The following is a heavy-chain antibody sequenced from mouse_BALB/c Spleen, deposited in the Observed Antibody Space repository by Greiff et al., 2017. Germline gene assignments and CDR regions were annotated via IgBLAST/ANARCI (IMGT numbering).Heavy chain of an antibody. Sequence: QVQLQQPGAELVKPGASVKLSCKASGYTFTSYWMHWVKQRPGQGLEWIGEINPSNGRTNYNEKFKSKATLTVDKSSSTAYMQLSSLTSEDSAVYYCARGLLRSYWYFDVWGAGTTVTVSS. J-gene: IGHJ1*01. D-gene: IGHD1-1*01. CDR2: INPSNGRT. CDR3: ARGLLRSYWYFDV. V-gene: IGHV1S81*02. CDR1: GYTFTSYW.